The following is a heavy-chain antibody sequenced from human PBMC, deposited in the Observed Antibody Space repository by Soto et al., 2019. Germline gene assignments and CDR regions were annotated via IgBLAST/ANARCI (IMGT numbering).Heavy chain of an antibody. J-gene: IGHJ6*02. CDR2: IGSSGGYI. CDR3: AREKKHQSLGGRFGMDV. CDR1: GFIFSDFS. Sequence: GGSLRLSCAVSGFIFSDFSMNWVRQAPGKGLEWVASIGSSGGYIFYADSVRGRFTISRDNAKKSLDLQINSLRAEDTAVYYCAREKKHQSLGGRFGMDVWGQGTTVTVSS. V-gene: IGHV3-21*01. D-gene: IGHD2-2*01.